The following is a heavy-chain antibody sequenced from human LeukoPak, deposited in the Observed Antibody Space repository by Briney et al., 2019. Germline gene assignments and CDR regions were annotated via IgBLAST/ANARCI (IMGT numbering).Heavy chain of an antibody. V-gene: IGHV1-8*01. D-gene: IGHD7-27*01. CDR2: VNPNSGNT. J-gene: IGHJ6*04. Sequence: ASVKVSCKTSGYTFTSYDLNWVRQATGQGLEWMGWVNPNSGNTGYAQKFQGRVTMTMDPSISTAYMELSSLRSEDTAVYYCARDHPTGDRRNVWGKGTTVTVSS. CDR3: ARDHPTGDRRNV. CDR1: GYTFTSYD.